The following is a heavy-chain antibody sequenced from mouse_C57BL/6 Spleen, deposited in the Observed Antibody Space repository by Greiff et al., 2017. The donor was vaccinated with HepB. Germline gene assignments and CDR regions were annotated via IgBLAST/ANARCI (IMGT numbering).Heavy chain of an antibody. CDR2: IDPETGGT. CDR1: GYTFTDYE. J-gene: IGHJ1*03. Sequence: QVQLQQSGAELVRPGASVTLSCKASGYTFTDYEMHWVKQTPVHGLEWIGAIDPETGGTAYNQKFKGKAILTADKSSSTAYMELRSLTSEDSAVYYCTRVYGPHWYFDVWGTWTTVTVSS. D-gene: IGHD1-1*01. CDR3: TRVYGPHWYFDV. V-gene: IGHV1-15*01.